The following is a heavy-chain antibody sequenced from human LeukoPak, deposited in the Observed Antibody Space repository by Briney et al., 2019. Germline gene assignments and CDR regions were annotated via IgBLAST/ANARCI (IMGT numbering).Heavy chain of an antibody. D-gene: IGHD3-22*01. J-gene: IGHJ4*02. CDR1: GFTFSSYS. Sequence: GGSLRLSCAASGFTFSSYSMNWVRQAPGKGLEWVSSISSSSSYIYYADSVKGRFTISRDNAKNSLYLQMNSLRAEDTAVYYCARYYYDSSGYYYPFDYWGQGTLVTVSS. CDR2: ISSSSSYI. V-gene: IGHV3-21*01. CDR3: ARYYYDSSGYYYPFDY.